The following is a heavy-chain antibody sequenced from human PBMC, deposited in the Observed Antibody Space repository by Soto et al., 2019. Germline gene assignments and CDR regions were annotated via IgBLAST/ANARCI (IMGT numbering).Heavy chain of an antibody. Sequence: ASVKVSCKASGYMFISYGINWVRQAPGQGLEWMGWISGYNGNTKYAQNLQGRVTMTTDTSTSTAYMEMRSLRSDDTAVYYCVRDLDGSGSYYTDYWGPGTLVTVSS. CDR2: ISGYNGNT. CDR1: GYMFISYG. J-gene: IGHJ4*02. D-gene: IGHD3-10*01. CDR3: VRDLDGSGSYYTDY. V-gene: IGHV1-18*01.